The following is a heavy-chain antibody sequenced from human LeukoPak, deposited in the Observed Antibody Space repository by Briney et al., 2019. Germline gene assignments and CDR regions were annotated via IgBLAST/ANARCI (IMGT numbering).Heavy chain of an antibody. D-gene: IGHD6-13*01. CDR3: AAGTGYFDY. V-gene: IGHV3-7*01. CDR1: GFTFSSYL. Sequence: GGSLRLSCAASGFTFSSYLMSWVRQAPGKGLEWVANIKQDGSEKYYVDSVKGRFTISRDNAKNSLYLQMNSLRAEDTAVYYCAAGTGYFDYWGQGNLVTVSS. CDR2: IKQDGSEK. J-gene: IGHJ4*02.